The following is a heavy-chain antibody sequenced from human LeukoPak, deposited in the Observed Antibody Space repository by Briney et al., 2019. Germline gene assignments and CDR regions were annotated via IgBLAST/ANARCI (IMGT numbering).Heavy chain of an antibody. CDR2: ISAYNGNT. CDR1: GYTFTSYG. Sequence: ASVKVSCKASGYTFTSYGISWVRQAPGQGLEWMGWISAYNGNTNYAQKLQGRVTMTTDTSTSTAYMELRSLRSDDTAVYYCARGPHGLSVRGTEYFQHWGQGTLVTVSS. D-gene: IGHD1-26*01. CDR3: ARGPHGLSVRGTEYFQH. V-gene: IGHV1-18*01. J-gene: IGHJ1*01.